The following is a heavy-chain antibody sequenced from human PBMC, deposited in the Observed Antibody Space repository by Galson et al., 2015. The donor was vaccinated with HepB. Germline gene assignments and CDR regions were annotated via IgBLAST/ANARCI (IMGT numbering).Heavy chain of an antibody. CDR1: GFTFSSYS. CDR3: ARDPGLWFGEKYYMDV. D-gene: IGHD3-10*01. CDR2: ISSSSSYI. J-gene: IGHJ6*03. Sequence: SLRLSCAASGFTFSSYSMNWVRQAPGKGLEWVSSISSSSSYIYYADSVKGRFTISRDNAKNSLYLQMNSLRAEDTAVYYCARDPGLWFGEKYYMDVWGKGTTVTVSS. V-gene: IGHV3-21*01.